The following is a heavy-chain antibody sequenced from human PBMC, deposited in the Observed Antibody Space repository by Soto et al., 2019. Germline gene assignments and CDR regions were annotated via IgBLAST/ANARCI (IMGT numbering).Heavy chain of an antibody. D-gene: IGHD2-21*02. Sequence: QLQLQESGPGLVKPSETLSLTCTVSDNSISSSRYYWGWIRQPPGEGLEWIGSIYYSGVTNYNPSLKRRLTISLDTSKSQFSLKLSSVSAADTAVYSCVRQEGYTAGCQGYWGPGTLVTVAS. CDR3: VRQEGYTAGCQGY. CDR2: IYYSGVT. V-gene: IGHV4-39*01. J-gene: IGHJ4*02. CDR1: DNSISSSRYY.